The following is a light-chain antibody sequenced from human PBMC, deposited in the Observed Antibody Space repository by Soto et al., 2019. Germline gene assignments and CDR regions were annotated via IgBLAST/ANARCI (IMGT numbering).Light chain of an antibody. Sequence: EIVLTQSPAPLSLSPGQRATLSCRASQSINYYLAWYQQKPGQPPRLLIYDTSNRASGIPARFSGSGSGTDFTLTINSLEPDDFAVYYCQQTANWPRTFGLGTKVEVK. J-gene: IGKJ1*01. CDR1: QSINYY. V-gene: IGKV3-11*01. CDR2: DTS. CDR3: QQTANWPRT.